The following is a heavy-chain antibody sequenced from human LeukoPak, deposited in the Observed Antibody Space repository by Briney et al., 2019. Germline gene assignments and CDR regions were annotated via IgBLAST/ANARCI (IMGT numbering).Heavy chain of an antibody. CDR1: GFTFSSYA. V-gene: IGHV3-30*03. CDR2: ISSDGRDK. CDR3: ARDLRRIAAYYFDY. Sequence: GGSLRLSCAASGFTFSSYAIHWVRQAPGKGLEWVAVISSDGRDKHHADSVKGRFTISRDNSKNTLYLQTNSLRAEDSAVYYCARDLRRIAAYYFDYWGQGTLVTVSS. D-gene: IGHD6-25*01. J-gene: IGHJ4*02.